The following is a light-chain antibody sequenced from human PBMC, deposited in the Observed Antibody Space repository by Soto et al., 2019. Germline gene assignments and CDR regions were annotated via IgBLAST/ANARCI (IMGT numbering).Light chain of an antibody. J-gene: IGKJ1*01. CDR2: GAS. Sequence: ENVLTQSPGTLSLSPGERVTLSCRASQSVSSSYLAWYQQRPGQAPRLLIYGASSRATGIPDRFSGSGSGTDFTLTISRLDPEDFAVCYCQQFGSSAWTFGQGTKVEIK. CDR3: QQFGSSAWT. V-gene: IGKV3-20*01. CDR1: QSVSSSY.